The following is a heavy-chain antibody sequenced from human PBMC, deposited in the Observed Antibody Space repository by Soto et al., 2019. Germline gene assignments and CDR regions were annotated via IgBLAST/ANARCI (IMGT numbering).Heavy chain of an antibody. CDR3: AREDIVVVPAANPYWYFDL. D-gene: IGHD2-2*01. V-gene: IGHV1-69*01. Sequence: QVQLVKSGAEVKKPGSSVKVSCKASGGTFSSYAISWVRQAPGQGLEWMGGIIPIFGTANYAQKFQGRVTITADESTSTAYMELSSLRSEDTAVYYCAREDIVVVPAANPYWYFDLWGRGTLVTVSS. J-gene: IGHJ2*01. CDR2: IIPIFGTA. CDR1: GGTFSSYA.